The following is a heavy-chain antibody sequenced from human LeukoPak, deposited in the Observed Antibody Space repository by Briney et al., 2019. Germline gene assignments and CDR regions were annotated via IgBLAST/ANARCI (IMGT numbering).Heavy chain of an antibody. CDR1: GGDISTYH. CDR2: VYYSGST. D-gene: IGHD5-18*01. Sequence: TKTLSLTCSVSGGDISTYHWSWIRQSPGEAFEYIGNVYYSGSTNYNPSLRSRVTISVDVSKNQFSLNVRSVTAADTAVYYCARGSGSYGFFDVWGQGTLVTVSA. CDR3: ARGSGSYGFFDV. V-gene: IGHV4-59*13. J-gene: IGHJ4*02.